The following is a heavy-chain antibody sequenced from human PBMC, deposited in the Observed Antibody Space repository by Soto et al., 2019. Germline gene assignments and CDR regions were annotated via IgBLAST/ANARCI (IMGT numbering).Heavy chain of an antibody. CDR2: IYSGGST. J-gene: IGHJ5*02. CDR3: ARDPYVAVAGTDWFDP. Sequence: PGGSLRLSCAASGFTVSSNYMSWVRQTPGKGQECVSVIYSGGSTYYADSVKGRFTISRDNSKNTLYLQMNSLRAEDTAVYYCARDPYVAVAGTDWFDPWGQGTLGTVSS. V-gene: IGHV3-66*01. CDR1: GFTVSSNY. D-gene: IGHD6-19*01.